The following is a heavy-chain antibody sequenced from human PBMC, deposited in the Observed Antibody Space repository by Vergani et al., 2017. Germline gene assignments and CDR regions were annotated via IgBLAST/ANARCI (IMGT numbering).Heavy chain of an antibody. D-gene: IGHD3-10*01. CDR1: GFTFSSYA. CDR2: ISGSGGST. CDR3: AGLDYGSWSYYKGYYYYGMDV. V-gene: IGHV3-23*01. Sequence: EVQLLESGGGLVQPGGSLRLSCAASGFTFSSYAMSWVRQAPGKGMEWVSAISGSGGSTYYADSVKGRFTISRDNSKNTLYLQMNSLRAEDTAVYYCAGLDYGSWSYYKGYYYYGMDVWGQGTTVTVSS. J-gene: IGHJ6*02.